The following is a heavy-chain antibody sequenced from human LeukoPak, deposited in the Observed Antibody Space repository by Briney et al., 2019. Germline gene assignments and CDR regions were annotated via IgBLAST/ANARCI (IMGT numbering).Heavy chain of an antibody. V-gene: IGHV4-31*03. D-gene: IGHD2-21*01. CDR1: GGSINSGGYY. CDR2: IYYSGST. J-gene: IGHJ5*02. Sequence: SETLSHTCTVSGGSINSGGYYWSWIRQHPGKGLEWIGYIYYSGSTYYNPSLKSRVTISVDTSKNQFSLKLSSVTAADTAVYYCARVVDSWFDPWGQGTLATVSS. CDR3: ARVVDSWFDP.